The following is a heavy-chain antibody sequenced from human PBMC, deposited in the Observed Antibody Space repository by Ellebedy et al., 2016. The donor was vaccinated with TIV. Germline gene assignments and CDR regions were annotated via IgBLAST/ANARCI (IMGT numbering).Heavy chain of an antibody. CDR3: AKDRKVGAVD. J-gene: IGHJ4*02. CDR2: IVDNGDST. Sequence: PGGSLRLSCAVSGFTFTAYAMSWVRQAPGKGLEWVSSIVDNGDSTFYADSVKGRFTISRDIYKNTLYLQMNSLRAEDTAMYYCAKDRKVGAVDWGQGTLVTVSS. V-gene: IGHV3-23*01. CDR1: GFTFTAYA. D-gene: IGHD1-26*01.